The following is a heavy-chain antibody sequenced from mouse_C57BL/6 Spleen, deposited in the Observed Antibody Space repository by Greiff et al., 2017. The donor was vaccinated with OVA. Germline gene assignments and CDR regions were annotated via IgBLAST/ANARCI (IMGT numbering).Heavy chain of an antibody. CDR1: GYTFTSYW. CDR3: ARDYGSSYRYFDV. CDR2: IYPGSGST. D-gene: IGHD1-1*01. V-gene: IGHV1-55*01. J-gene: IGHJ1*03. Sequence: QVQLQQPGAELVKPGASVKMSCKASGYTFTSYWITWVKQRPGQGLEWIGVIYPGSGSTNYNEKFKSKATLTVDTSSSTAYMQLSSLTSEDSAVXDGARDYGSSYRYFDVWGTGTSVTVSS.